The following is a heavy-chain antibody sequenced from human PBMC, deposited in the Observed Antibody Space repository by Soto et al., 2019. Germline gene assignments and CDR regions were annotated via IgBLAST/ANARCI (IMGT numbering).Heavy chain of an antibody. D-gene: IGHD2-15*01. CDR2: IYYSGST. V-gene: IGHV4-59*01. CDR1: GGSISSYY. J-gene: IGHJ6*02. Sequence: ASETLSLTCTVSGGSISSYYWSWIRQPPGKGLEWIGYIYYSGSTNYNPSLKSRVTISVDTSKNQFSLKLSSVTAADTAVYYCARDDGYCSGGSCYYYYGMDVWGQGTTVTVSS. CDR3: ARDDGYCSGGSCYYYYGMDV.